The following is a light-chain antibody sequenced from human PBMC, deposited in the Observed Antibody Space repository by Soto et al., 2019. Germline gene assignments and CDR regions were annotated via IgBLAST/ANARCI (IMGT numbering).Light chain of an antibody. CDR1: QGIANH. J-gene: IGKJ3*01. CDR2: GAS. CDR3: QKYDRAPFT. V-gene: IGKV1-27*01. Sequence: NRMSQSPSSLSVTKGDRVTIPCRASQGIANHLAWYQQKPGKVPNLLIYGASTLQSGVPSRFSGSGSVTDFTLTINNLQPEDVATYYCQKYDRAPFTFGPGSIVDI.